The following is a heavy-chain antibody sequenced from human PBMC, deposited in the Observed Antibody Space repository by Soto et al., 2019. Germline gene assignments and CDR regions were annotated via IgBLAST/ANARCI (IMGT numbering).Heavy chain of an antibody. J-gene: IGHJ4*02. Sequence: GGSLRLSCAASGFTFSNYAMSWVRQAPGKGLEWVSGLSSSGGSTFYLDSVRGRFTVSRDNSKNTLYLQMSSLRGEDTVVYYCAKDRQETFYDFWTAYDKFDYWGQGSLVTVSS. D-gene: IGHD3-3*01. CDR2: LSSSGGST. CDR1: GFTFSNYA. CDR3: AKDRQETFYDFWTAYDKFDY. V-gene: IGHV3-23*01.